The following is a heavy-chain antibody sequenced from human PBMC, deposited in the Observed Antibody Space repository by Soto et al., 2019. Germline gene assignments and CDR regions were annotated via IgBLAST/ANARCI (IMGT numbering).Heavy chain of an antibody. CDR1: GYSFTSYW. J-gene: IGHJ4*02. V-gene: IGHV5-51*06. CDR3: AWAGRPDGYFDY. CDR2: IYPGDSDT. D-gene: IGHD6-6*01. Sequence: GESLKISCKGFGYSFTSYWIGWVRQMPGKGLEWMGSIYPGDSDTRYSPSFQGQVTLPGDKSIGTAYLQGSSLKASDTAMYYCAWAGRPDGYFDYWGQGTLVTVSS.